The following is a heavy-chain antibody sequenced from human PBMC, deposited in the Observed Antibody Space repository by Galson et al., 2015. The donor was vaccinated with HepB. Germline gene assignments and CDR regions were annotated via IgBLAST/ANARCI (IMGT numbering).Heavy chain of an antibody. J-gene: IGHJ5*02. D-gene: IGHD4-23*01. Sequence: SLRLSCAASGFDFSRSGMHWVRQAPGKGLEWVAVISYDGDSKEYAESVKGRFTISRDNFKNTLYLEMNNLRKADTAMYYCAKDPGRAVITSSKWFDPWGQGALVTVSS. CDR1: GFDFSRSG. CDR3: AKDPGRAVITSSKWFDP. V-gene: IGHV3-30*18. CDR2: ISYDGDSK.